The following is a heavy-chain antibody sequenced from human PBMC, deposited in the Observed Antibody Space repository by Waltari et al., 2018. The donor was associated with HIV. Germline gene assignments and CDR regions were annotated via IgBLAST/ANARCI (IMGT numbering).Heavy chain of an antibody. V-gene: IGHV3-53*01. CDR1: GFTVSSNY. CDR2: IYSGGST. Sequence: EVQLVESGGGLIQPGGSLRLSCAASGFTVSSNYMSWVRQAPGKGLGWVSVIYSGGSTYYADSVKGRFTISRDNSKNTLYLQMNSLRAEDTAVYYCARVFTGSPDAFDIWGQGTMVTVSS. J-gene: IGHJ3*02. CDR3: ARVFTGSPDAFDI.